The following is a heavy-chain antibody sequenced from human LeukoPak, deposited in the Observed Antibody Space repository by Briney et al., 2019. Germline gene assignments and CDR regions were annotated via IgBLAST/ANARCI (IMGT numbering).Heavy chain of an antibody. CDR3: ARDAERITMVQGVISI. CDR2: ISAYNGNT. D-gene: IGHD3-10*01. Sequence: GAAVKVSCKASGYTFTSYGISWVRQAPGQGLEWMGWISAYNGNTNYAQKLQGRVTMTTDTSTSTAYMELRSLRSDDTAVYYCARDAERITMVQGVISIWGQGTMVSVST. CDR1: GYTFTSYG. J-gene: IGHJ3*02. V-gene: IGHV1-18*01.